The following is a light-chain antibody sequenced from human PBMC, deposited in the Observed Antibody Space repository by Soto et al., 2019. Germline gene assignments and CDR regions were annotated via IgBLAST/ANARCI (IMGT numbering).Light chain of an antibody. CDR3: HRYSHWPET. V-gene: IGKV3-15*01. Sequence: ELVTTQYPATLSVSPGERATLSCRASQSVSSNLAWYQQKPGQAPRLLTYGASTRATGIPARFSGSGSGTEFTLTISSLQFEDFAVYYCHRYSHWPETLRQGTKVDIK. CDR1: QSVSSN. J-gene: IGKJ1*01. CDR2: GAS.